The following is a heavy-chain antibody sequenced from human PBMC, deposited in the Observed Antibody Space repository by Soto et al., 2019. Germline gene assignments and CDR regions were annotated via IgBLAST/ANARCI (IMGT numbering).Heavy chain of an antibody. CDR2: IYHSGST. V-gene: IGHV4-4*02. D-gene: IGHD6-19*01. Sequence: SETLSLTCAVSGGSISSSNWWSWVRQPPGKGLEWIGEIYHSGSTNYNPSLRSRVTISVDKSKNQFSLKLSSVTAADTAVYYCARGVAVAVVYNWFDPWGQGTLVTV. J-gene: IGHJ5*02. CDR3: ARGVAVAVVYNWFDP. CDR1: GGSISSSNW.